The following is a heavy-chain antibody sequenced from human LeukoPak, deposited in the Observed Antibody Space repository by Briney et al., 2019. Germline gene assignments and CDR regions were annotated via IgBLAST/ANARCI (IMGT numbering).Heavy chain of an antibody. CDR2: ISYDGSNK. Sequence: GGSLRLSCAASGFTFSSYEMNWVRQAPGKGLEWVAVISYDGSNKYYADSVKGRFTISRDNSKNTLYLQMNSLRAEDTAVYYCAKGVGYCSGGSCYFDYWGQGTLVTVSS. J-gene: IGHJ4*02. CDR3: AKGVGYCSGGSCYFDY. CDR1: GFTFSSYE. V-gene: IGHV3-30*18. D-gene: IGHD2-15*01.